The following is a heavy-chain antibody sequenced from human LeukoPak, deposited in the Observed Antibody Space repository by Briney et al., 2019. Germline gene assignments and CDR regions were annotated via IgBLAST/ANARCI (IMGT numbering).Heavy chain of an antibody. V-gene: IGHV4-39*01. D-gene: IGHD6-13*01. CDR2: IFYSGNT. J-gene: IGHJ4*02. CDR1: GGSISNSLYY. CDR3: ARTFGQQLVNFDY. Sequence: SETLSLTCTVSGGSISNSLYYWGWIRQSPGKGLEWIGSIFYSGNTFYSPSPQSRVTISVDTSKNQFSLNLTSMTAADTAVYYCARTFGQQLVNFDYWGQGVLVTVSS.